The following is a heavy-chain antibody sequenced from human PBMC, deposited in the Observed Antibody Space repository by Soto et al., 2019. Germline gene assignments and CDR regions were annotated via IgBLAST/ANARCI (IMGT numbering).Heavy chain of an antibody. Sequence: EVQLVQSGAEVKKPGESLKISCKGSGYTFTAYRIGWVRQMPGKGLEWMGIIYPGDSDTRYSPSFQGQVTISADKSISTAYLQWSSLKASDTAMFYCARGGYSGNSKDPFYIWGPGTMVTVSS. J-gene: IGHJ3*02. CDR1: GYTFTAYR. D-gene: IGHD6-25*01. CDR2: IYPGDSDT. CDR3: ARGGYSGNSKDPFYI. V-gene: IGHV5-51*01.